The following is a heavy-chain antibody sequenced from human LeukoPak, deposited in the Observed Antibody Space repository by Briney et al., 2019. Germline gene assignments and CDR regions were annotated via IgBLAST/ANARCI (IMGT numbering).Heavy chain of an antibody. Sequence: GGSLRLSCAASGFTFSDYYMSWIRQAPGKGLEWVSYISSSGSTIYYADSVKGRFTISRDNAKNSLYLQMNSLRAEDTAVYYCAVMTRNDASDIWGQGTMVTVSS. CDR2: ISSSGSTI. D-gene: IGHD2-8*01. CDR1: GFTFSDYY. J-gene: IGHJ3*02. CDR3: AVMTRNDASDI. V-gene: IGHV3-11*01.